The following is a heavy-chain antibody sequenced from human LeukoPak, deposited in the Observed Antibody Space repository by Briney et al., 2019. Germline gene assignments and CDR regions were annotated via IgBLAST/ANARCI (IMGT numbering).Heavy chain of an antibody. V-gene: IGHV4-59*01. Sequence: SETLSLTCTVSGGSISSYYWSWIRQPPGKGLEWIGYIYYSGSTNYNPSLKSRVTISVDTSKNQFSLKLSSVTAADTAVYYCAGGVIYSSSWARQVDYWGQGTLVTVSS. CDR1: GGSISSYY. CDR3: AGGVIYSSSWARQVDY. J-gene: IGHJ4*02. CDR2: IYYSGST. D-gene: IGHD6-13*01.